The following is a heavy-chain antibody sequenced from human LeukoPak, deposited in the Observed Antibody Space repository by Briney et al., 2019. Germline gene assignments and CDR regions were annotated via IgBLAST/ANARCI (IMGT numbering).Heavy chain of an antibody. CDR1: GVPFSGYY. J-gene: IGHJ4*02. CDR2: INHSGST. D-gene: IGHD6-13*01. V-gene: IGHV4-34*01. Sequence: KPSETLSLTCAVYGVPFSGYYWSWIRQPPGKGLEWIGEINHSGSTNYNPSLKSRVTISVDTSKNQFSLKLSSVTAADTAVYYCARSPAAGSYFDYWGQGTLVTVSS. CDR3: ARSPAAGSYFDY.